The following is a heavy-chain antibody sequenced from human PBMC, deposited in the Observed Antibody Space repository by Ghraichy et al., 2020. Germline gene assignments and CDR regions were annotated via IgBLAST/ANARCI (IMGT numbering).Heavy chain of an antibody. CDR2: TFYRSQWYT. Sequence: SQTLSLTCAISGDSVSRDTAAWNWIRQSPSRGLEWLGKTFYRSQWYTSYAESVKGRISINPDTSKNHFSLQLNSVTPEDTAVYYCAVSGNNRFDFWGQGTLVTVSS. CDR1: GDSVSRDTAA. D-gene: IGHD3-10*01. V-gene: IGHV6-1*01. CDR3: AVSGNNRFDF. J-gene: IGHJ5*01.